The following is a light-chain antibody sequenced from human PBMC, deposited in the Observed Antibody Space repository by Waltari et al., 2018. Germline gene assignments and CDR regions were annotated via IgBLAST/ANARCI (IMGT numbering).Light chain of an antibody. V-gene: IGKV1-27*01. CDR1: PGISNY. J-gene: IGKJ4*01. Sequence: DIQMTQSPSSLSASVGDRVNITCRASPGISNYLAWYQQKPGKVPKLLIYAASTLQSGVPSRFSGSGSGTDFTLTISSLQPEDVATYYCQKYNNAPLTFGGGTKVEIK. CDR2: AAS. CDR3: QKYNNAPLT.